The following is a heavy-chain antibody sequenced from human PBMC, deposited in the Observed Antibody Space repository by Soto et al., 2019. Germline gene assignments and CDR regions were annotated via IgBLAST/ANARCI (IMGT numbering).Heavy chain of an antibody. J-gene: IGHJ5*02. D-gene: IGHD3-16*01. V-gene: IGHV4-31*03. Sequence: QVQLQESGPRLVQPSQTLSLTCTVSGGPIRRRGYYWSWIRQHPGQGLEWIGFVYYSRITDYNPSLKSRVTISADTSKNQFSLNLRSVTAADTAVYYCASSGAREGDWFDPWGQGTLVTVSS. CDR2: VYYSRIT. CDR3: ASSGAREGDWFDP. CDR1: GGPIRRRGYY.